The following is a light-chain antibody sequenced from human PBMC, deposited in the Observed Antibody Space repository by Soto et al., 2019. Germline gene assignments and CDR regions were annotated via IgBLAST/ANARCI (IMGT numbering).Light chain of an antibody. Sequence: EIVLTQSPATLSLSQGERATLSCRASESVSDNYLAWYQQRSGQAPRLVIYGASSRASAVPDRFSGSGSGADFTLTISRLEPEDFALYYCQQYGSSPLTFGGGTKVDIK. CDR2: GAS. CDR3: QQYGSSPLT. J-gene: IGKJ4*01. CDR1: ESVSDNY. V-gene: IGKV3-20*01.